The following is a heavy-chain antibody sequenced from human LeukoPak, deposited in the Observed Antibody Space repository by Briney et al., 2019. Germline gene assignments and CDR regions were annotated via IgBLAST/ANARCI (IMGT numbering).Heavy chain of an antibody. Sequence: SEPLSLTYTVSGGSISSSSYYWGWIRQPPGKGLEWIGSIYYSGSTYYNPSLKSRVTISVDTSKNQFSLKLSSVTAADTAVYYCARFPRRPGIAVAGSYWGQGTLVTVSS. CDR3: ARFPRRPGIAVAGSY. CDR1: GGSISSSSYY. J-gene: IGHJ4*02. CDR2: IYYSGST. V-gene: IGHV4-39*01. D-gene: IGHD6-19*01.